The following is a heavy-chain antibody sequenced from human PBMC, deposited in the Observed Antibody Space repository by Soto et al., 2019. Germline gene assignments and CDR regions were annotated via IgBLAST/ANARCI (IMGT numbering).Heavy chain of an antibody. Sequence: GGSLRLSCAASGFTFSSYAMHWVRQAPGKGLEFVSGTSSYGSSTYDANSLKGRFTISRDNSKNTWYLQMGSLRSEDMAVYYCARGAVVLGATIYSSGWPDPNGVFDYWGQGTLVTVSS. J-gene: IGHJ4*02. V-gene: IGHV3-64*01. D-gene: IGHD6-19*01. CDR1: GFTFSSYA. CDR3: ARGAVVLGATIYSSGWPDPNGVFDY. CDR2: TSSYGSST.